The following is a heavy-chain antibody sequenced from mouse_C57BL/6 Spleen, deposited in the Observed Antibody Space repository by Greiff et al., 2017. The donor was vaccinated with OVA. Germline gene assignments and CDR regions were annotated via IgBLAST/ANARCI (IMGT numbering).Heavy chain of an antibody. D-gene: IGHD1-1*01. CDR3: ASRVITTVVENWYFDV. V-gene: IGHV1-18*01. CDR2: INPNNGGT. CDR1: GYTFTDYN. J-gene: IGHJ1*03. Sequence: VQLQQSGPELVKPGASVKIPCKASGYTFTDYNMDWVKQSHGKSLEWIGDINPNNGGTIYNQKFKGKATLTVDKSSSTAYMELRSLTSEDTAVYYCASRVITTVVENWYFDVWGTGTTVTVSS.